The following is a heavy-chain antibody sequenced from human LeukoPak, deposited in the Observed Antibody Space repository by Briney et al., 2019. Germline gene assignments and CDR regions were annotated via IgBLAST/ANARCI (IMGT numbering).Heavy chain of an antibody. V-gene: IGHV3-53*01. CDR3: ARERGRGRDSPWFDY. CDR2: IYSDGST. CDR1: GFIVSGDF. Sequence: GVSLRLSCAASGFIVSGDFMSWVRQAPGKGLEWVSVIYSDGSTYYADSVKGRFTISRDNSKNTLDLQMTGLRAEDTAVYYCARERGRGRDSPWFDYWGQGTLVSVSS. J-gene: IGHJ4*02. D-gene: IGHD1-26*01.